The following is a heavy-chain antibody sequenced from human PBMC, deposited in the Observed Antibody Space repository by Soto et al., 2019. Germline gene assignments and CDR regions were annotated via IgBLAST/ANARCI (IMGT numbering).Heavy chain of an antibody. J-gene: IGHJ4*02. Sequence: RGDSLKVSCTGSGYGFTSYWIGWVRQMPGKGLEWMGIIYPGDSDTRYNPSFQGQVTISADKSISTAYLQWSSLKASDTAIYYCARQRILDYWGQGTLVTVSS. CDR1: GYGFTSYW. D-gene: IGHD1-26*01. CDR3: ARQRILDY. CDR2: IYPGDSDT. V-gene: IGHV5-51*01.